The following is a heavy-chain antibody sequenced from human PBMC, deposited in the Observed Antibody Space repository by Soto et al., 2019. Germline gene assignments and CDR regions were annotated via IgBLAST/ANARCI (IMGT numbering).Heavy chain of an antibody. V-gene: IGHV1-69*11. Sequence: QVQLVQSGAEVKKPGSSVKVSCKASGGTFNSYAINWVRQAPGQGLEWMGGIIPILGTANYARKFQGRVTITADESTRTVYMELRSLRSEDTAIYYCARGGYGSKLPEYWGQGSQVTVPS. CDR3: ARGGYGSKLPEY. CDR1: GGTFNSYA. J-gene: IGHJ4*02. D-gene: IGHD4-4*01. CDR2: IIPILGTA.